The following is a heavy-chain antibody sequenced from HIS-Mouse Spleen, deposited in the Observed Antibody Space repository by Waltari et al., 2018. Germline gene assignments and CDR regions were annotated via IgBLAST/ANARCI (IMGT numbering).Heavy chain of an antibody. CDR1: GGSISSSSYY. V-gene: IGHV4-39*07. J-gene: IGHJ2*01. Sequence: QLQLQESGPGLVKPSETLSLTCTVSGGSISSSSYYWGWIRQPPVKGLEWIGSIYYCGGTSYNPSLKSRVTISVDTSKNQFSLKLSSVTAADTAVYYCAREIPYSSSWYDWYFDLWGRGTLVTVSS. CDR3: AREIPYSSSWYDWYFDL. CDR2: IYYCGGT. D-gene: IGHD6-13*01.